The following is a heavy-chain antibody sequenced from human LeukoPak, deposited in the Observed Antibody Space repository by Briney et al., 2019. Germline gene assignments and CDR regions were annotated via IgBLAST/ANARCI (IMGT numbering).Heavy chain of an antibody. J-gene: IGHJ6*02. Sequence: SETLSLTCTLSGVSVSRSIYYWDWIRQSPGKGLEWLGSIHDGETAYYNPSLSSRLVISIDASKNLFSLDLSSVTAADTGVYYCARHGYRSVSNWLHAMDVWGQGTTVTVSS. CDR1: GVSVSRSIYY. D-gene: IGHD5-12*01. CDR2: IHDGETA. V-gene: IGHV4-39*01. CDR3: ARHGYRSVSNWLHAMDV.